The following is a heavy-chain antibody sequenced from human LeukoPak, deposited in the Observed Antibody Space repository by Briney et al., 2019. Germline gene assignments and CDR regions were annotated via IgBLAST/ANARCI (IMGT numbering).Heavy chain of an antibody. V-gene: IGHV1-18*01. CDR2: ISAYNGNT. CDR1: GDTFINYG. Sequence: ASVKVSCKASGDTFINYGVSWVRQAPGQGLEWMGWISAYNGNTNYAQKLQGRVTMTTDTSTSTAYMELRSLRSDDTAVYYCARGAPLYSSSSVPGAFDIWGQGTMVTVSS. J-gene: IGHJ3*02. D-gene: IGHD6-6*01. CDR3: ARGAPLYSSSSVPGAFDI.